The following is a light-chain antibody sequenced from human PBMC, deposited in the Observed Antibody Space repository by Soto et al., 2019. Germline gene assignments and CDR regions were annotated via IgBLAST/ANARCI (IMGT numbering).Light chain of an antibody. V-gene: IGKV3-11*01. Sequence: EVVLTQSPATLSLSPGERATLSCRASQSVGGFLAWYQQKPGQAPRLLIYDASSRATGIPTRFSGSGSGTDFTLTITGLEPEDFAVYYCQQRRHWPPVTFGGGTKVESK. CDR2: DAS. CDR3: QQRRHWPPVT. CDR1: QSVGGF. J-gene: IGKJ4*01.